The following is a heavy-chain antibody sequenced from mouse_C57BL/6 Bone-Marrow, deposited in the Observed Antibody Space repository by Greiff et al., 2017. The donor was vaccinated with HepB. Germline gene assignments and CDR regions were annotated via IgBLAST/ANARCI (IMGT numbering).Heavy chain of an antibody. J-gene: IGHJ4*01. D-gene: IGHD2-13*01. CDR1: GYTFTSYW. CDR3: ARGLDYYAMDY. Sequence: VKLQQPGAELVKPGASVKLSCKASGYTFTSYWMHWVKQRPGQGLEWIGMIHPNSGSTNYNEKFKSKATLTVDKSSSTAYMQLSSLTSEDSAVYYCARGLDYYAMDYWGQGTSVTVSS. CDR2: IHPNSGST. V-gene: IGHV1-64*01.